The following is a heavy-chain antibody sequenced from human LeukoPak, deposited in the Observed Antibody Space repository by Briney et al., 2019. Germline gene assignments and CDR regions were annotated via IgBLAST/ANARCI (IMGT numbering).Heavy chain of an antibody. Sequence: SETLSLTCAISGASFSGYSWTWIRQPPGKGLEWIGEFSHTGSPIYNPSLKSRVTISVDTSKNQFSLKLSSVTAADTAVYYCARGTFVVVVAAPYCYYYMDVWGKGTTVTVSS. D-gene: IGHD2-15*01. CDR3: ARGTFVVVVAAPYCYYYMDV. J-gene: IGHJ6*03. V-gene: IGHV4-34*01. CDR2: FSHTGSP. CDR1: GASFSGYS.